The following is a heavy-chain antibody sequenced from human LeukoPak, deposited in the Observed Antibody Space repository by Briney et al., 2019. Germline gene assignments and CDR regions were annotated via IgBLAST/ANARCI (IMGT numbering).Heavy chain of an antibody. J-gene: IGHJ3*02. CDR2: ISSSGSTI. CDR1: GFTFSDYY. V-gene: IGHV3-11*04. D-gene: IGHD6-19*01. CDR3: ASLHSSGWYGDAFDI. Sequence: GGSLRLSCAASGFTFSDYYMSWIRQAPGKGLEWVSYISSSGSTIYYAGSVKGRFTISRDNSKNTLYLQMNSLRAEDTAVYYCASLHSSGWYGDAFDIWGQGTMVTVSS.